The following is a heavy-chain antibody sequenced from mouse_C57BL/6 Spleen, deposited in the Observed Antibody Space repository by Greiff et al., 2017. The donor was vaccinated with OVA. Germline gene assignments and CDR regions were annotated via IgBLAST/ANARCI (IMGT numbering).Heavy chain of an antibody. V-gene: IGHV1-15*01. CDR2: IDPETGGT. Sequence: VKLMESGAELVRPGASVTLSCKASGYTFTDYEMHWVKQTPVHGLEWIGAIDPETGGTAYNQKFKGKAILTADKSSSTAYMELRSLTSEDSAVYYCTRWGTTYFDYWGQGTTLTVSS. D-gene: IGHD1-1*01. J-gene: IGHJ2*01. CDR3: TRWGTTYFDY. CDR1: GYTFTDYE.